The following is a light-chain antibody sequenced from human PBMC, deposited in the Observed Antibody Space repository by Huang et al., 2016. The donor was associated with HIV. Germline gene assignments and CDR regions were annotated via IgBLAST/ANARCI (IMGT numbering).Light chain of an antibody. V-gene: IGKV3-11*01. J-gene: IGKJ3*01. CDR3: QQRGDWPPFT. CDR2: GAS. CDR1: QSVSTY. Sequence: EIVLTQSPATLSLSPGERATLSCRASQSVSTYLAWSQQKPGQAPRLLIYGASNRATGIPARFSGSGSGADFTLTISSLEPEDFAVYYCQQRGDWPPFTFGPGTKVDIK.